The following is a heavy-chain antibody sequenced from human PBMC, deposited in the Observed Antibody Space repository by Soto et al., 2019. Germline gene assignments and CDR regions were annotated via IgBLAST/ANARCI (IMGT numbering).Heavy chain of an antibody. CDR1: GYTFTGYY. Sequence: RASVKVSCKASGYTFTGYYMHWVRQAPGQELEWMGWINPNSGGTNYSQKFQGRVTMTRDTSISTAYMELSRLRSDDTAVYYCARDGGVLEYSSSSWFDPWGQGTLVTVSS. CDR3: ARDGGVLEYSSSSWFDP. CDR2: INPNSGGT. J-gene: IGHJ5*02. D-gene: IGHD6-13*01. V-gene: IGHV1-2*02.